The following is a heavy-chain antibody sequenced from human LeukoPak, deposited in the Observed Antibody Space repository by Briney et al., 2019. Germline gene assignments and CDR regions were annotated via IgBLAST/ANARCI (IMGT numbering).Heavy chain of an antibody. CDR1: GYIFTNYG. V-gene: IGHV1-69*06. CDR3: ARGYSGYDFWSRYYYYYMDV. D-gene: IGHD3-3*01. Sequence: SVKVSCKASGYIFTNYGMSWVRQAPGQGLEWMGGIIPIFGTANYAQKFQGRVTITADKSTSTAYMELSSLRSEDTAVYYCARGYSGYDFWSRYYYYYMDVWGKGTTVTVSS. J-gene: IGHJ6*03. CDR2: IIPIFGTA.